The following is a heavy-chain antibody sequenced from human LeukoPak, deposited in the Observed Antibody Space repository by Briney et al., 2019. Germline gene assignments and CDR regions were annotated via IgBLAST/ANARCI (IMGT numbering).Heavy chain of an antibody. CDR1: GFTFSGSA. Sequence: PGGSLRLSCAASGFTFSGSAMHWVRQASGKGLEWVGRIRSKANSYATAYAASVKGRFTISRDDSKNTAYLQMNSLKTEDTAVYYCTRHGYCSGGSCYGSNMDVWGKGTTVTVSS. D-gene: IGHD2-15*01. CDR2: IRSKANSYAT. CDR3: TRHGYCSGGSCYGSNMDV. V-gene: IGHV3-73*01. J-gene: IGHJ6*03.